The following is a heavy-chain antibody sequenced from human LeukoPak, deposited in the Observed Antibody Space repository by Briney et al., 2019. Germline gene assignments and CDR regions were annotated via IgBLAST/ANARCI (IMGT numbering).Heavy chain of an antibody. D-gene: IGHD6-19*01. J-gene: IGHJ6*03. CDR2: IIPIFGTA. CDR3: ARDRQKRAGYSSGWYYYYYMDV. CDR1: GGTFSSYA. V-gene: IGHV1-69*13. Sequence: SVKVSCKASGGTFSSYAISRVRQAPGQGLEWMGGIIPIFGTANYAQKFQGRVTITADESTSTAYMELSSLRSEDTAVYYCARDRQKRAGYSSGWYYYYYMDVWGKGTTVTVSS.